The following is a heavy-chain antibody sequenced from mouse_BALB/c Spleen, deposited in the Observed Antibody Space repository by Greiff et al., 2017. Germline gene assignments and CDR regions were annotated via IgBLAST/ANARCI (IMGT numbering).Heavy chain of an antibody. D-gene: IGHD1-2*01. J-gene: IGHJ2*01. CDR2: IDPANGNT. CDR3: ALIHYYGYGDY. Sequence: EVQLQQSGAELVKPGASVKLSCTASGFNIKDTYMHWVKQRPEQGLEWIGRIDPANGNTKYDPKFQGKATITADTSSNTAYLQLSSLTSEDTAVYYCALIHYYGYGDYWGHGTTLTVSS. V-gene: IGHV14-3*02. CDR1: GFNIKDTY.